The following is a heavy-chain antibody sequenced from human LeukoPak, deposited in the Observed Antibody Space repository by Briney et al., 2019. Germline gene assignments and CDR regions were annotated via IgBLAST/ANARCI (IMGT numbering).Heavy chain of an antibody. CDR2: INWNGGGT. Sequence: GGSLRLSCAATGFTFKDYGMHWVRQPPGKGLEWVSSINWNGGGTDYADSVKGRFTISRDNAKNSLYLQLSSLRPEDTALYYCAKHMRATNTYSFFGLDVWGQGTTVTVS. J-gene: IGHJ6*02. CDR1: GFTFKDYG. V-gene: IGHV3-9*01. CDR3: AKHMRATNTYSFFGLDV. D-gene: IGHD1-26*01.